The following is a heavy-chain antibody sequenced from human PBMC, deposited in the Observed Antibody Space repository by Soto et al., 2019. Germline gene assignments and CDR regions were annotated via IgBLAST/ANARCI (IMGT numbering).Heavy chain of an antibody. V-gene: IGHV3-7*05. CDR2: IKQDVSEI. CDR3: ARDWNGYRDY. J-gene: IGHJ4*02. Sequence: EVQLVESGGGVVQPGGSLRLSCAASGFMFSGDWMTWVRQAPGKGLEWVANIKQDVSEIYYVDSVRGRFAISRDNVKNSLYLQMNSLRAEDTAVYYCARDWNGYRDYWGQGTLVTVSS. D-gene: IGHD5-12*01. CDR1: GFMFSGDW.